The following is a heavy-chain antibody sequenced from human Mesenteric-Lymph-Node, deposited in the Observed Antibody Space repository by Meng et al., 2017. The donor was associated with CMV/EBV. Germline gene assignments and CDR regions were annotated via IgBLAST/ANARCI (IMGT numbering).Heavy chain of an antibody. CDR2: IDWEDDK. V-gene: IGHV2-70*19. CDR3: ARMNSYYYGMDG. J-gene: IGHJ6*04. CDR1: GFSLSTSGMC. Sequence: SGPTLVKPTQTLTLTCGFSGFSLSTSGMCVNWVRQSPGKALEWLAMIDWEDDKHYNTSLKTRLTISKDNFRRQVVLTMTNMDPVDTATYYGARMNSYYYGMDGWGKGMKVTVSS.